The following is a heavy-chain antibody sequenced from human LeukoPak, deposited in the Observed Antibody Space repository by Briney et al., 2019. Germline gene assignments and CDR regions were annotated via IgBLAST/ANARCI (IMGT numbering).Heavy chain of an antibody. J-gene: IGHJ4*02. CDR3: ARDADRGGDCDY. Sequence: GGSLRLSCAASGFTFSDYYMSWIRRAPGKGLERVSYISSSGSTIYYADSVKGRFTISRDNAKNSLYLQMSSLRDEDTAVYYCARDADRGGDCDYWGQGTLVTVSS. CDR1: GFTFSDYY. D-gene: IGHD3-22*01. V-gene: IGHV3-11*04. CDR2: ISSSGSTI.